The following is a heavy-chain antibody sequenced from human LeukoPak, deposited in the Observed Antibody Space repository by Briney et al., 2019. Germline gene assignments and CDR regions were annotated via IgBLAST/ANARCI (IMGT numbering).Heavy chain of an antibody. CDR3: ARGDYGGIAAAGTPYNWFDP. Sequence: SETLSLTCTVSGGSISSGDYYWSWIRQPPGKSLEWIGYIYYSGSTYYNPSLKSRVTISVDTSENQFSLKLSSVTAADTAVYYCARGDYGGIAAAGTPYNWFDPWGQGTPVTVSS. J-gene: IGHJ5*02. V-gene: IGHV4-30-4*01. CDR1: GGSISSGDYY. CDR2: IYYSGST. D-gene: IGHD6-13*01.